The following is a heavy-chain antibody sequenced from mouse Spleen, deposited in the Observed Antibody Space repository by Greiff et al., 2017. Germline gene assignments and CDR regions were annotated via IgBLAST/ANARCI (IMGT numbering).Heavy chain of an antibody. D-gene: IGHD1-1*01. CDR2: ISYDGSN. CDR3: ARERDYYGSSHDY. Sequence: VQLKESGPGLVKPSQSLSLTCSVTGYSITSGYYWNWIRQFPGNKLEWMGYISYDGSNNYNPSLKNRISITRDTSKNQFFLKLNSVTTEDTATYYCARERDYYGSSHDYWGQGTTLTVSS. J-gene: IGHJ2*01. V-gene: IGHV3-6*01. CDR1: GYSITSGYY.